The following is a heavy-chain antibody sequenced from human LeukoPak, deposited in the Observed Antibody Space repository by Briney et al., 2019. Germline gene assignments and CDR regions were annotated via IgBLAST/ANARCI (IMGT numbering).Heavy chain of an antibody. CDR1: GYTFTSYG. J-gene: IGHJ5*02. CDR2: ISAYNGNT. CDR3: ARVLTMVRGAFNWFDP. V-gene: IGHV1-18*01. D-gene: IGHD3-10*01. Sequence: GASVKVSCKASGYTFTSYGISWVRQDPGQGREGMGWISAYNGNTNYAQKLQGRVTMTTDTSTSTAYMELRSLRSDDTAVYYCARVLTMVRGAFNWFDPWGQGTLVTVSS.